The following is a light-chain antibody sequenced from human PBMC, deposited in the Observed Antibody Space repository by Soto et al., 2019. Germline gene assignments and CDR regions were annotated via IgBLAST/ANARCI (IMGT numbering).Light chain of an antibody. Sequence: EIVLTQSPATLSLSPGERATVSCRASQSVSNYLAWYQQKPGQAPRLLIYDASNRATGIPARFSGSGSGTDFTLTIGSLEFEDSAVYYCQQRSNWPLITFGQGTRLEIK. V-gene: IGKV3-11*01. CDR2: DAS. CDR3: QQRSNWPLIT. J-gene: IGKJ5*01. CDR1: QSVSNY.